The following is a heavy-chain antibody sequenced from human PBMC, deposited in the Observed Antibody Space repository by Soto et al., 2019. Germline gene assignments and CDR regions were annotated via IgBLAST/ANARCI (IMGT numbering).Heavy chain of an antibody. J-gene: IGHJ4*02. CDR2: IIPIFGTA. V-gene: IGHV1-69*05. D-gene: IGHD5-12*01. Sequence: QVQLVQSGAEVKKPGSSVKVSCKASGGTFSSYAISWVRQAPGQGLEWMGGIIPIFGTANYAQKFQGRVTITXXDXTXXAYMELSSLRSEDTAVYYCARALSGYDYGPPTFDYWGQGTLVTVSS. CDR3: ARALSGYDYGPPTFDY. CDR1: GGTFSSYA.